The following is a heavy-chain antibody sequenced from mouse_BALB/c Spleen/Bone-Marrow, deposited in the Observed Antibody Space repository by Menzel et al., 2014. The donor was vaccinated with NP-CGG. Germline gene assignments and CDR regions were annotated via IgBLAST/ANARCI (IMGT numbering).Heavy chain of an antibody. CDR2: INPNNGGS. CDR3: TRRFYGSSDYAIDN. CDR1: GYTFTSYW. Sequence: VQLQQSGAELVKPGASVKLSCKASGYTFTSYWMHWVKLRPGQGFEWIGEINPNNGGSNYNEKFKRKATLTVDKSSSTADMQLNSLTSEDSAVYYCTRRFYGSSDYAIDNWGQGTSVTVSS. D-gene: IGHD1-1*01. V-gene: IGHV1-53*01. J-gene: IGHJ4*01.